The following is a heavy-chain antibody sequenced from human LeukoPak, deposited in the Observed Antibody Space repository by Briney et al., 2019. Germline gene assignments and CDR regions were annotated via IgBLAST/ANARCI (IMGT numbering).Heavy chain of an antibody. CDR3: VREDTPATANY. Sequence: GGSLRLSCAASGFNFANHAMSWVRQTPGKGLEWVSAISGGGDITYYADPVTGRFTISRDNSKDTLFLQMHSLRPGDTAVYYCVREDTPATANYWGQGTLVTISS. J-gene: IGHJ4*02. CDR1: GFNFANHA. CDR2: ISGGGDIT. V-gene: IGHV3-23*01. D-gene: IGHD2-21*02.